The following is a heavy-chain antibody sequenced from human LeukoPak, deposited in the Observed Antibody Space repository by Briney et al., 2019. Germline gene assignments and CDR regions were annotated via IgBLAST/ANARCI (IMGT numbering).Heavy chain of an antibody. J-gene: IGHJ4*02. Sequence: ASVKVSCKASGYTFTSYGISWVRQAPGQGLEWMGWISAYNGNTNYAQKLQDRVTMTTDTSTSTAYMELRSLRSDDTAVYYCARLGDGYYYDSSGYPPDYWGQGTLVTVSS. V-gene: IGHV1-18*01. D-gene: IGHD3-22*01. CDR2: ISAYNGNT. CDR1: GYTFTSYG. CDR3: ARLGDGYYYDSSGYPPDY.